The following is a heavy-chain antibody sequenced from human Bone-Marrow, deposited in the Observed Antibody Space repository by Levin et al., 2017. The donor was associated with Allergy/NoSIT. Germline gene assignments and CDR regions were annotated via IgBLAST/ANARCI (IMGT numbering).Heavy chain of an antibody. CDR1: GFTFSSYG. V-gene: IGHV3-33*01. D-gene: IGHD5-24*01. Sequence: PGGSLRLSFAASGFTFSSYGMHWVRQAPGKGLEWVAVIWYDGSNKYYADSVKGRFTISRDNSKNTLYLQMNSLRAEDTAVYYCARDFREMATTYFDYWGQGTLVTVSS. CDR3: ARDFREMATTYFDY. J-gene: IGHJ4*02. CDR2: IWYDGSNK.